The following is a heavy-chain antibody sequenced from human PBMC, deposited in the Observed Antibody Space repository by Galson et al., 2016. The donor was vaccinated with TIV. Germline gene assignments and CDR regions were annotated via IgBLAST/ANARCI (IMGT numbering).Heavy chain of an antibody. D-gene: IGHD6-6*01. J-gene: IGHJ4*02. Sequence: SLRLSCAASGFTFRNFGMHWVRQAPGKGLEWVTSIWYDGSNQNYIDSVKGRFTISRDNSRNTLYLEMNSLRVEDTAVYFCARGSGSSWPFYFDVWGRGTPVTVSS. CDR2: IWYDGSNQ. V-gene: IGHV3-33*01. CDR1: GFTFRNFG. CDR3: ARGSGSSWPFYFDV.